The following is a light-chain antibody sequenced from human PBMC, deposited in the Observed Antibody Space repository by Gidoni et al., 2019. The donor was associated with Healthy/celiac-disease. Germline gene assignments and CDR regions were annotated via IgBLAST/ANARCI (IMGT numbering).Light chain of an antibody. CDR3: SSYTSSSTLDVV. CDR1: SSDVGGYHY. J-gene: IGLJ2*01. CDR2: DVS. V-gene: IGLV2-14*03. Sequence: QSALTQPASVSGSPGQSITISCTGTSSDVGGYHYVSWYQQHPGKAPKLMIYDVSNRPSGVSNRFSGSKSGNTASLTTSGLQAEDEADYYCSSYTSSSTLDVVFGGGTKLTVL.